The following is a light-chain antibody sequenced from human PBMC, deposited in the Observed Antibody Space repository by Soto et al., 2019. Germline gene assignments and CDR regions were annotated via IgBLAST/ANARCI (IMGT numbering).Light chain of an antibody. V-gene: IGKV3-15*01. CDR1: QSVSSN. CDR2: DAS. Sequence: EIVMTQSPATLSVSPGESATLSCRASQSVSSNLAWHQQKPGQAPRILMYDASTRATGISARFSGSGSGTEFTLTISRLQSEDFAVYYCQQYHNLPITFGQGTRLEIK. J-gene: IGKJ5*01. CDR3: QQYHNLPIT.